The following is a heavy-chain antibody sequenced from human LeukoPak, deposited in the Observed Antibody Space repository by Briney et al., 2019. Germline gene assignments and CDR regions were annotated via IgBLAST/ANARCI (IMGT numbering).Heavy chain of an antibody. Sequence: GSSVKVSCKASGYTFTSYGISWVRQAPGQGLEWMGWISAYNGNTNYAQKLQGRVTMTTDTSTSTAYMELRSLRSDDTAVYYCARRRFGELSGYYYYYGMDVWGQGTTVTVSS. D-gene: IGHD3-10*01. J-gene: IGHJ6*02. V-gene: IGHV1-18*01. CDR2: ISAYNGNT. CDR3: ARRRFGELSGYYYYYGMDV. CDR1: GYTFTSYG.